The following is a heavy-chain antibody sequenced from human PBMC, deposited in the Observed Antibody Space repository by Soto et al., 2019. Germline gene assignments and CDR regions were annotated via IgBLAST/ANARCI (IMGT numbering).Heavy chain of an antibody. Sequence: QAQVVQSGAEVRKPGSSVKLSCKASEGTFNSYAIAWVRQAPRQGLEWMGGIIPYYNTLNYAQKLQDRVRSHADESTNTVYMELSSLRSDDTAVDFCASVASRWYPYFFESWAQGNLVTVSS. V-gene: IGHV1-69*01. CDR3: ASVASRWYPYFFES. D-gene: IGHD6-13*01. CDR2: IIPYYNTL. J-gene: IGHJ4*02. CDR1: EGTFNSYA.